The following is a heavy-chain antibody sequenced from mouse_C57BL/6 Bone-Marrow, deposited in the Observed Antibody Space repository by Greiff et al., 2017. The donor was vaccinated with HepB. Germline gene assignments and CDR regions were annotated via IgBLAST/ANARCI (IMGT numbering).Heavy chain of an antibody. J-gene: IGHJ1*03. CDR3: ARSTTVVAKPSYWYFDV. CDR1: GFNIKNTY. CDR2: IDPANGNT. Sequence: VQLQQSVAELVRPGASVKLSCTASGFNIKNTYMHWVKQRPEQGLEWIGRIDPANGNTKYAPKFQGKATITADTSSNTAYLQLSSLTSEDTAIYYCARSTTVVAKPSYWYFDVWGTGTTVTVSS. D-gene: IGHD1-1*01. V-gene: IGHV14-3*01.